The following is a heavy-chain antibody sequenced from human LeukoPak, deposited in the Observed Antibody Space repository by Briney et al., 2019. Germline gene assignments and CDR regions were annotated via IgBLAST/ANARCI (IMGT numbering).Heavy chain of an antibody. Sequence: PGGSLRLSCAASGFIFSDYAMHWVRQAPGKGLEFVSVISSNGGGTYYANSVKGRFTISRDNSKNALYLQMGSLRAEDMAVYYCARGWGGSSSWSGWFDPWGQGTLVTVSS. CDR2: ISSNGGGT. J-gene: IGHJ5*02. CDR1: GFIFSDYA. V-gene: IGHV3-64*01. D-gene: IGHD6-13*01. CDR3: ARGWGGSSSWSGWFDP.